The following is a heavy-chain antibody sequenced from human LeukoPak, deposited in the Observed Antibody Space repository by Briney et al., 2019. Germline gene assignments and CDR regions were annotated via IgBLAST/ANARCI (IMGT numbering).Heavy chain of an antibody. CDR3: ARDKILSYYDSSGSFDP. CDR1: GGSISSYY. D-gene: IGHD3-22*01. J-gene: IGHJ5*02. V-gene: IGHV4-59*12. CDR2: IYYSGST. Sequence: SETLSLTCTVSGGSISSYYWSWIRQPPGKGLEWIGNIYYSGSTNHNPSLKSRVTMSVDTSKNQFSLKLSSVTAADTAVYYCARDKILSYYDSSGSFDPWGQGTLVTVSS.